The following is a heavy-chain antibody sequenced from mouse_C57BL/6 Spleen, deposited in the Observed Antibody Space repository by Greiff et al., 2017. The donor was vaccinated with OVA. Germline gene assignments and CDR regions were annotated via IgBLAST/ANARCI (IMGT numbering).Heavy chain of an antibody. Sequence: EVQLQESGPELVKPGASVKISCKASGYSFTDYNMNWVKQSNGKSLEWIGVINPNYGTTSYNQKFKGKATLTVDQSSSTAYMQLNSLTSEDSAVYYCARSCITTVVEAFAYWGQGTLVTVSA. J-gene: IGHJ3*01. CDR2: INPNYGTT. V-gene: IGHV1-39*01. CDR3: ARSCITTVVEAFAY. CDR1: GYSFTDYN. D-gene: IGHD1-1*01.